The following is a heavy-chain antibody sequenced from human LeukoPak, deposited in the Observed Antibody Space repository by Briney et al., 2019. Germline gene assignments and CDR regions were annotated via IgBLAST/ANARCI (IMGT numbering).Heavy chain of an antibody. CDR2: ISSSSYI. J-gene: IGHJ4*02. Sequence: PGGSLRLSCAASGFTFSTYNMNWVRQAPGKGLEWVSSISSSSYIEYADSVKGRFTISRDNAKNSLYLQMNSLRAEDTAVYYCARAVSMGRGDYWGQGTLVTVSS. CDR3: ARAVSMGRGDY. CDR1: GFTFSTYN. D-gene: IGHD5-24*01. V-gene: IGHV3-21*01.